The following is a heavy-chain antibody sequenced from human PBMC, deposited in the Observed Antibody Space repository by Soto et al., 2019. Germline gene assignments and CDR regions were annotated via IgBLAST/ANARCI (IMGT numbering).Heavy chain of an antibody. CDR1: GGSISSGGYY. CDR3: ARVSSWYSYYYYYGMDV. J-gene: IGHJ6*02. D-gene: IGHD6-13*01. CDR2: IYYSGST. V-gene: IGHV4-31*03. Sequence: SETLSLTCTVSGGSISSGGYYWSWIRQHPGKGLEWIGYIYYSGSTYYNPSLKSRVTISVDTSKNQFSLKLSSMTAADTAVYYCARVSSWYSYYYYYGMDVWGQGTTVTVSS.